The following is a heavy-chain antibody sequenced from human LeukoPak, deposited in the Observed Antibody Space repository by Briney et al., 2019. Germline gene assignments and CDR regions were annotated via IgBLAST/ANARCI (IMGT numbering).Heavy chain of an antibody. CDR1: GYTFTSYG. J-gene: IGHJ6*02. V-gene: IGHV1-18*01. Sequence: GASVKVSCKASGYTFTSYGISWVRQAPGQGLEWMGWISAYSGNTNYAQKLQGRVTMTTDTSTSTACMELRSLRSDDTAVYYCARDIGYCSGGSCYPDTDYGMDVWGQGTTVTVSS. CDR2: ISAYSGNT. CDR3: ARDIGYCSGGSCYPDTDYGMDV. D-gene: IGHD2-15*01.